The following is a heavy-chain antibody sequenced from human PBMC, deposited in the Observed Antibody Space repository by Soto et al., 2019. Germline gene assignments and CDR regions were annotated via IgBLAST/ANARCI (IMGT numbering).Heavy chain of an antibody. CDR1: GGTFSTHA. V-gene: IGHV1-69*13. CDR3: ARGYCSGGNCYSGMDV. CDR2: IIPISGTT. Sequence: ASVKVSCKASGGTFSTHAIIWVRQAPGHGLEWMGAIIPISGTTYYTQNFQGRVTITADEPTSTAFMELSSLKSEDTAMFYCARGYCSGGNCYSGMDVWGQGTMVTVSS. D-gene: IGHD2-15*01. J-gene: IGHJ6*02.